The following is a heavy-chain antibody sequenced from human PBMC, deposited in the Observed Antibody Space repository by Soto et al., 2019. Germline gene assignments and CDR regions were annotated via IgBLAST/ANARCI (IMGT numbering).Heavy chain of an antibody. CDR3: TRQLGYCTGTSCYAAGYYYGMDV. CDR1: GFTFSDSA. D-gene: IGHD2-2*01. J-gene: IGHJ6*02. V-gene: IGHV3-73*02. CDR2: IRSKANNYAT. Sequence: EVQLVESGGGLVQPGGSLKLSCAASGFTFSDSAMHWVRQASGKGLEWVGRIRSKANNYATAYAASVRGRFTIYRDDSENTAYLQINSLKPEDPAVYYCTRQLGYCTGTSCYAAGYYYGMDVWGQGTTVTVSS.